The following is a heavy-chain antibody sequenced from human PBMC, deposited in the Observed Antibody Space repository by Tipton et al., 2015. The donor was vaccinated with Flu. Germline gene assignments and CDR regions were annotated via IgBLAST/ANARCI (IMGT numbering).Heavy chain of an antibody. CDR3: AKQIPADENEYYYYGMDV. CDR2: IWYDGTYE. J-gene: IGHJ6*02. V-gene: IGHV3-33*06. CDR1: GFTFSASG. Sequence: RSLRLSCAASGFTFSASGMHWVRQAPGKGLEWVAVIWYDGTYEFYADSVKGRFTISRDNSQNTLFLQMNSLRAEDTAVYYCAKQIPADENEYYYYGMDVWGQGTTVTVSS. D-gene: IGHD2/OR15-2a*01.